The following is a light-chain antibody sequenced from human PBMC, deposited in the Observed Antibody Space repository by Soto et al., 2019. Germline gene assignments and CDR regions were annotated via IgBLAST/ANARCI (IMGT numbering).Light chain of an antibody. CDR3: QQYENLPGT. Sequence: DIQMTQSPSSLSASVGAGATIPCQPSRAFRNNLNWYQQKPGKAPKLLIYDASNLETGVPSRFSGSGSGTDFIFTISSLQSEDIATYYCQQYENLPGTFGPGTKVDVK. CDR1: RAFRNN. V-gene: IGKV1-33*01. CDR2: DAS. J-gene: IGKJ3*01.